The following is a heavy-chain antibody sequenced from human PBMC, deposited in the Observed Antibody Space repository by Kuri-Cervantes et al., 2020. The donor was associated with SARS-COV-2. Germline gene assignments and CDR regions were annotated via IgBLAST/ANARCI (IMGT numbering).Heavy chain of an antibody. Sequence: ETLSLTCAASGFTFSSYAMSWVRQAPGKGLEWVSGISGSGDNTYYADSVKGRFTISRDNSKKTLYLQMNSLRVEDTALYYCAPRDYWGQGILVTVSS. CDR1: GFTFSSYA. CDR3: APRDY. V-gene: IGHV3-23*01. CDR2: ISGSGDNT. J-gene: IGHJ4*02.